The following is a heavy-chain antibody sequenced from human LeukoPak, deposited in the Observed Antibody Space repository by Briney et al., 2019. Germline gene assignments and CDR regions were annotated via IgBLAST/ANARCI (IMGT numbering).Heavy chain of an antibody. CDR3: ARAIGYNDYYMDV. CDR2: INPKSGAA. J-gene: IGHJ6*03. Sequence: ASVKVSCKASGYIFSDYYMHWVRQAPGQGLEWLGWINPKSGAADYAQQFRGRVTMTRDTSINTDYMEMKRVTSDDTAVYYCARAIGYNDYYMDVWGKGTTVTVSS. V-gene: IGHV1-2*02. D-gene: IGHD1-14*01. CDR1: GYIFSDYY.